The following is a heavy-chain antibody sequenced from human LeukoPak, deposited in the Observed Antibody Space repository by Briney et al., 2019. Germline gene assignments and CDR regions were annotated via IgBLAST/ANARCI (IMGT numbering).Heavy chain of an antibody. Sequence: GASVKVSCKASGYTFTGYYMHWVRQAPGQGLEWMGWINPNSGGTNYAQKFQGRVTMTRDTSVSTAYMEPSRLRSDDTAVYYCASGYDSSGYYLHYWGQGTLVTVSS. J-gene: IGHJ4*02. V-gene: IGHV1-2*02. CDR1: GYTFTGYY. CDR3: ASGYDSSGYYLHY. CDR2: INPNSGGT. D-gene: IGHD3-22*01.